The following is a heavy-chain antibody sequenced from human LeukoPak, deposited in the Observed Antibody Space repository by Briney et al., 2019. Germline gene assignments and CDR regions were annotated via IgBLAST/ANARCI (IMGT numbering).Heavy chain of an antibody. J-gene: IGHJ4*02. D-gene: IGHD2-21*01. CDR3: AKRGVVIRVILVGFHREAYYFDS. Sequence: GGSLRLSCAVSGITLSNYDMSWVRQAPGKGLEWVAGISGSGGSTNYADSVKGRFTISRDNPTNTLFLQMNCLRAEDTAVYFCAKRGVVIRVILVGFHREAYYFDSWGQGALVTVSS. CDR2: ISGSGGST. CDR1: GITLSNYD. V-gene: IGHV3-23*01.